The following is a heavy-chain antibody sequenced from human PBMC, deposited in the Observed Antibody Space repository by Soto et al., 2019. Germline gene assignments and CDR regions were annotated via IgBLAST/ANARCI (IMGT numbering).Heavy chain of an antibody. D-gene: IGHD3-3*01. CDR2: ISYDGSNK. V-gene: IGHV3-30*18. CDR3: AKDNYDFWSGYYLAYNWFDP. Sequence: GGSLRLSCAASGFTFSSYGMHWVRQAPGKGLEWVAVISYDGSNKYYADSVKGRFTISRDNSKNTLYLQMNSLRAEDTAVYYCAKDNYDFWSGYYLAYNWFDPWGQGTLVTVSS. CDR1: GFTFSSYG. J-gene: IGHJ5*02.